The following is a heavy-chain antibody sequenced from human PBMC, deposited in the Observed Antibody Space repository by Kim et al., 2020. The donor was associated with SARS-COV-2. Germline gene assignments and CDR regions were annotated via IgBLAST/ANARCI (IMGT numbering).Heavy chain of an antibody. Sequence: VYYAESIEGRFTIARDNANNSLFLQMDSLRVEDTAVYYCALIMPRENSFNIWGQGTVVTVSS. CDR2: V. J-gene: IGHJ3*02. CDR3: ALIMPRENSFNI. D-gene: IGHD2-2*01. V-gene: IGHV3-48*03.